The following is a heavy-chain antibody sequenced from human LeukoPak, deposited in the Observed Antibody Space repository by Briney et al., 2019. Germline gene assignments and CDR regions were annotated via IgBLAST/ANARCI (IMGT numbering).Heavy chain of an antibody. J-gene: IGHJ4*02. CDR3: VNDGYDYNFDY. CDR2: VDRDGIGT. V-gene: IGHV3-74*01. D-gene: IGHD5-12*01. CDR1: GFTFSNYL. Sequence: PGGSLRLSCAASGFTFSNYLMHWVRQGPGMGLVWVSRVDRDGIGTDYADSVKGRFTISRDNAKNTLYLQMHSLRDEDTAVYYCVNDGYDYNFDYWDRGSVVTVSS.